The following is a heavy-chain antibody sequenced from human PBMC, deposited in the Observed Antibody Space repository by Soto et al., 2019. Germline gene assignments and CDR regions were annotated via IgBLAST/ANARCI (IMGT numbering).Heavy chain of an antibody. Sequence: XSGKVSCKASGDTFTSYGIRLVRQAPGQGLECMGWISAYNGNTNYSQKLQVRVTMTTDTSTSTAYMELRSLRSDDTAVYYCARGAYYARGAFDIWGQGTMVTISS. J-gene: IGHJ3*02. CDR3: ARGAYYARGAFDI. V-gene: IGHV1-18*04. D-gene: IGHD2-2*01. CDR1: GDTFTSYG. CDR2: ISAYNGNT.